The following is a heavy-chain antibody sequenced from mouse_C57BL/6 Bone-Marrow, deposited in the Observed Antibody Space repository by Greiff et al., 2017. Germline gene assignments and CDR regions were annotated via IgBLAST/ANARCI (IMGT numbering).Heavy chain of an antibody. Sequence: EVMLVESEGGLVQPGSSMKLSCTASGFTFSDYYMAWVRQVPEKGLEWVANINYDGSSTYYLDSLKSRFIISRDNAENILYLQMSSLKSEDTATYYCARDLGRFSLYFDDWGQGTTRTVSS. D-gene: IGHD4-1*01. CDR3: ARDLGRFSLYFDD. J-gene: IGHJ2*01. CDR1: GFTFSDYY. V-gene: IGHV5-16*01. CDR2: INYDGSST.